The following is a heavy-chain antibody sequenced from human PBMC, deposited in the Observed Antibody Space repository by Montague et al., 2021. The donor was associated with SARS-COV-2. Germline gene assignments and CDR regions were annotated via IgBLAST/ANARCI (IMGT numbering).Heavy chain of an antibody. Sequence: CAISGDSVSSNRAAWNWIRQSPSGGLEWLGRTYFRSKWHTDYAPSVKTRITITPDTSNNQFSLHLNSVTAGDTAVYYCARERTVAEPMGIYLDDWGQGTLVTVSS. D-gene: IGHD1-14*01. CDR2: TYFRSKWHT. J-gene: IGHJ4*02. CDR3: ARERTVAEPMGIYLDD. V-gene: IGHV6-1*01. CDR1: GDSVSSNRAA.